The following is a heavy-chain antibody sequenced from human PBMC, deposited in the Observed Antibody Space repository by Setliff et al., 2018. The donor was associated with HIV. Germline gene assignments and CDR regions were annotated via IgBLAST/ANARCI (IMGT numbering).Heavy chain of an antibody. V-gene: IGHV4-4*07. CDR1: GGAMNNNY. Sequence: SETLSLTCTVSGGAMNNNYWSWIRQPAGQGLEWIGRIYIRGTNYNPSLKTRLTMSLDTSSNQFSLNLNSVTAADTAVYYWARGSWGSWRFDYLGQGTLVTVSS. J-gene: IGHJ4*02. D-gene: IGHD6-13*01. CDR3: ARGSWGSWRFDY. CDR2: IYIRGT.